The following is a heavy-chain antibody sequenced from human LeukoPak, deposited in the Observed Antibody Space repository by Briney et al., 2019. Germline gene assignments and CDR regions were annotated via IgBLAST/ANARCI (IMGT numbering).Heavy chain of an antibody. V-gene: IGHV4-4*07. CDR3: ARAFLSGSGSYYSGRQAKTPRRYYFDY. CDR1: GGSISSYY. Sequence: IPSETLSLTCTVSGGSISSYYWSWIRQPAGEGLEWIGRIYTSGSTNYNPSLKSRVTISVDTSKNQFSLKLSSVTAADTAVYYCARAFLSGSGSYYSGRQAKTPRRYYFDYWGQGTLVTVSS. J-gene: IGHJ4*02. CDR2: IYTSGST. D-gene: IGHD3-10*01.